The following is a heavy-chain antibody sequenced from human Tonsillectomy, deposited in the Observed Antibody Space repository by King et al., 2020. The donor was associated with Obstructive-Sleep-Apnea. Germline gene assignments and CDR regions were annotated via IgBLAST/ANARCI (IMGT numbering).Heavy chain of an antibody. V-gene: IGHV1-46*01. J-gene: IGHJ4*02. CDR3: ARVGIAARPDVSNSYYFDY. Sequence: VQLVESGAEVKKPGASVKVSCKASGYTFTSYYMHWVRQAPGQGLEWMGIINPSGGSTSYAQKFQGRVTMTRDTSTSTVYMELSSLRSEDTAVYYCARVGIAARPDVSNSYYFDYWGQGTLVTVSS. CDR2: INPSGGST. CDR1: GYTFTSYY. D-gene: IGHD6-6*01.